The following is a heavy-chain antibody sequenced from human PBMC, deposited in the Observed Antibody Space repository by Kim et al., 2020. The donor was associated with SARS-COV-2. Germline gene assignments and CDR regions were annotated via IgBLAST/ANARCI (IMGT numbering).Heavy chain of an antibody. J-gene: IGHJ4*02. V-gene: IGHV1-2*06. CDR2: INPNTGGT. D-gene: IGHD3-22*01. CDR3: SREAKPPGYSSGYQTN. Sequence: ASVKVSCKASGYTFTDYYIHWVRQAPGQGLEWMGRINPNTGGTNYAQKFQGRVTMTRDTSISTAYMELSSLRSDDTAVYYCSREAKPPGYSSGYQTNWGPGTRVIVSS. CDR1: GYTFTDYY.